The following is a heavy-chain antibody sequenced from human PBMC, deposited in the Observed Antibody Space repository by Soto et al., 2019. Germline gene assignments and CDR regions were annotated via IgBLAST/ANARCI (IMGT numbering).Heavy chain of an antibody. Sequence: PSETLSLTCTVSGDSISSYYWSWIRQPPGKGLEWIGYIYYSGSTNYNPSLKSRVTISVDRSKNQFSLKLSSVTAADTAVYYCVGSIGAFWFDPWGQGTLVTVSS. V-gene: IGHV4-59*12. J-gene: IGHJ5*02. CDR1: GDSISSYY. CDR2: IYYSGST. CDR3: VGSIGAFWFDP. D-gene: IGHD5-12*01.